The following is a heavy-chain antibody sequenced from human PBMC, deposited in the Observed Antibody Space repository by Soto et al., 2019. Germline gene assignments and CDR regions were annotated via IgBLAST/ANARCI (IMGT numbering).Heavy chain of an antibody. V-gene: IGHV4-59*01. CDR1: GGSISGYY. J-gene: IGHJ4*02. CDR3: ARSLDSSGSPFDY. Sequence: SETLSLTCTVAGGSISGYYWRWIRQPPGKGLEWIGYIYYSGSTNYNPSLKSRVTISVDTSKNQYSLKLSSVTAADTAVYYCARSLDSSGSPFDYWGQGTLVTASS. CDR2: IYYSGST. D-gene: IGHD3-22*01.